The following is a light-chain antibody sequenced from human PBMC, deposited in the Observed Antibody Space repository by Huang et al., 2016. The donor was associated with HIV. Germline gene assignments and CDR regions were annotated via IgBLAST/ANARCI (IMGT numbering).Light chain of an antibody. V-gene: IGKV3-11*01. CDR1: QSVNRY. CDR3: QQRSNWPPIT. Sequence: EIVLTQSPTTLSLSPGERATLSCRASQSVNRYLAWYQQKPGQAPRLLIYDASNRATGIQARFSGSGSGTDFTLTISSLEPEDFAVYYCQQRSNWPPITFGQGTRLEIK. J-gene: IGKJ5*01. CDR2: DAS.